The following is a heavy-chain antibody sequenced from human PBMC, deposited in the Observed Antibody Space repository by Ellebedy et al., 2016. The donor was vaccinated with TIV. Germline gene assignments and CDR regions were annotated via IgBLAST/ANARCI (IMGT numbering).Heavy chain of an antibody. D-gene: IGHD3-3*01. CDR2: ISAYNGNT. CDR3: ARGFLEWVQGDYYYYMDV. J-gene: IGHJ6*03. Sequence: ASVKVSXXASGYTFTSYGISWVRQAPGQGLEWMGWISAYNGNTNYAQKLQGRVTMTTDTSTSTAYMELRSLRSDDTAVYYCARGFLEWVQGDYYYYMDVWGKGTTVTVSS. CDR1: GYTFTSYG. V-gene: IGHV1-18*01.